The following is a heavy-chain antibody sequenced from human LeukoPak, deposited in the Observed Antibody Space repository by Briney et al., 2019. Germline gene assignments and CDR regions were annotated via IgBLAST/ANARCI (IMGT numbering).Heavy chain of an antibody. Sequence: SETLSLTCTVSGGSISSYYWSWIWQPPGKGLEWIGNIYYSGSTIYNPSLKSRVTISVDTSKNQFSLKLSSVTAADTAVYYCARSIAAAGDYFDYWGQGTLVTVSS. CDR2: IYYSGST. J-gene: IGHJ4*02. CDR1: GGSISSYY. V-gene: IGHV4-59*01. D-gene: IGHD6-13*01. CDR3: ARSIAAAGDYFDY.